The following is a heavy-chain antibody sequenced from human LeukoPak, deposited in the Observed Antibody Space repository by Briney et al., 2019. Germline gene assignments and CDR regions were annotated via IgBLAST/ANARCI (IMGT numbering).Heavy chain of an antibody. CDR2: ITGSGGFT. CDR1: GFPFSTYA. D-gene: IGHD2-21*02. V-gene: IGHV3-23*01. CDR3: VREDTPATANY. J-gene: IGHJ4*02. Sequence: GGSLRLSCAASGFPFSTYAMNWVRQAPGKGLEWVSVITGSGGFTQYADSVKGRFTISRDNSKNTVYLQMHSLRPGDTAVYYCVREDTPATANYWGQGTLVTISS.